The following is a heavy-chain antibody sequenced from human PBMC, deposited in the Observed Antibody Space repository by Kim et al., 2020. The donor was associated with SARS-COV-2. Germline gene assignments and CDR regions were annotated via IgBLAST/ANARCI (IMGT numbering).Heavy chain of an antibody. CDR2: A. V-gene: IGHV1-69*01. Sequence: ANSAQKFQGRVAMTADESTSTAYMELSSLRSEDTAVYYCVGGYSYGAIDYWGQGTLVTVSS. D-gene: IGHD5-18*01. CDR3: VGGYSYGAIDY. J-gene: IGHJ4*02.